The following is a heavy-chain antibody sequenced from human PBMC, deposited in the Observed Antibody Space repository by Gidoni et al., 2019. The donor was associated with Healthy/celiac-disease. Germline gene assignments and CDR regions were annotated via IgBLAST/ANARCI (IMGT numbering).Heavy chain of an antibody. CDR2: ISGSGGST. V-gene: IGHV3-23*01. D-gene: IGHD4-17*01. CDR3: AKSFRGYGDYYYGMDV. J-gene: IGHJ6*02. Sequence: EVQLLESGGGLVQPGGSLSISCADSGFPFRSYAMSWVRQAPGKGLEWVSAISGSGGSTYYADSVKGRFTISRDNSKNTLYLQMNSLRAEDTAVYYCAKSFRGYGDYYYGMDVWGQGTTVTVSS. CDR1: GFPFRSYA.